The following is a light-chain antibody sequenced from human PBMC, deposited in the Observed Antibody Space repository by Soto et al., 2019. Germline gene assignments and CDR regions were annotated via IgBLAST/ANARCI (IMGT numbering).Light chain of an antibody. Sequence: QSALTQPASVSGSPGQSITISCTGTSSDVGTYNYVSWYQLHPDKAPKLMIYEVSNRPSGVSSRFSGSKSGNTASLTISGLQAEDEADYYCSSYTRSSTLVFGGGTKVTVL. J-gene: IGLJ2*01. CDR2: EVS. V-gene: IGLV2-14*01. CDR1: SSDVGTYNY. CDR3: SSYTRSSTLV.